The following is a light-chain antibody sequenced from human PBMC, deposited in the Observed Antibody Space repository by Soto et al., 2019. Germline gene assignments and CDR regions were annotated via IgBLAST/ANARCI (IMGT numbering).Light chain of an antibody. V-gene: IGKV1-5*03. Sequence: DGQVTQPPSSLSESVGARVTITCRSSQTISSWLAWYQQKPGKAPKLLTYKASTLKSGVPSRFSGSGSGTDFTLTISSLEPEDFAVCYCQQRSNWPSIPFGQVTRLEVK. CDR2: KAS. J-gene: IGKJ5*01. CDR1: QTISSW. CDR3: QQRSNWPSIP.